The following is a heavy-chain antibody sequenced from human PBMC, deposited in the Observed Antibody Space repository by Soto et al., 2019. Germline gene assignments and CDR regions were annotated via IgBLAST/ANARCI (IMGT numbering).Heavy chain of an antibody. D-gene: IGHD6-19*01. CDR3: TNYAGTSRGRYTGY. V-gene: IGHV3-23*01. Sequence: LRVPYAAAWVTSSSYAMSWVLQAPGKGLEWVSAINGGTTYYADSVKGRFSISRDNSKSTLYLQMNNLRAEDTAIYYCTNYAGTSRGRYTGYWGHGTLVTVIS. J-gene: IGHJ4*01. CDR1: WVTSSSYA. CDR2: INGGTT.